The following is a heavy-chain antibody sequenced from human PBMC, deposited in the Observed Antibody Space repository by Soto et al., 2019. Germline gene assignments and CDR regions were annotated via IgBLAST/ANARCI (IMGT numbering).Heavy chain of an antibody. CDR1: GGSISSGGYY. CDR3: ARGYGNYGDPPYFDC. D-gene: IGHD4-17*01. Sequence: QVQLQESGPGLVKPSQTLSLTCTVSGGSISSGGYYWSWIRQHPGKGLEWIGYIYYSGSTYYNPSLKSPVTISVDTSKNQFSLKLSSVTAADTAVYYCARGYGNYGDPPYFDCWGQGTLVTVSS. CDR2: IYYSGST. J-gene: IGHJ4*02. V-gene: IGHV4-31*01.